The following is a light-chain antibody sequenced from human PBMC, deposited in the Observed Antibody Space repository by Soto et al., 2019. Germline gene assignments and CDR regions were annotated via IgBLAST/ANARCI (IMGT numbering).Light chain of an antibody. J-gene: IGKJ1*01. Sequence: EIVLTQSPGTLSLSPGERATLSCRASQSLSSNYLAWYQQKPGQAPRLLIYDASSRVTGIPARFSGSGSGTDFTLTISRLEPEDFAVYYCQRYGGSPGTFGQGTKVEIK. CDR3: QRYGGSPGT. V-gene: IGKV3-20*01. CDR1: QSLSSNY. CDR2: DAS.